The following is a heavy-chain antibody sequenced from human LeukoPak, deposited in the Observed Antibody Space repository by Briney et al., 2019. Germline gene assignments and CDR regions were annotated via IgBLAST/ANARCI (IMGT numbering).Heavy chain of an antibody. CDR2: MNPNSGNT. J-gene: IGHJ5*02. D-gene: IGHD3-10*01. CDR1: GYTFTSYD. V-gene: IGHV1-8*01. CDR3: ARLSPPRGPNWFDP. Sequence: GASVKVSCKASGYTFTSYDINWVRQATGQGLEWMGWMNPNSGNTGYAQKFQGRVTMTRNTSISTAYMELSSLRSEDTAVYYCARLSPPRGPNWFDPWGQGTLVTVSS.